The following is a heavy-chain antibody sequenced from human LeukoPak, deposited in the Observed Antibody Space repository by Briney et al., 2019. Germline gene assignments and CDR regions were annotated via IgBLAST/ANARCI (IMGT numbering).Heavy chain of an antibody. CDR1: GFAFSSYS. CDR2: ITSSDNM. D-gene: IGHD3-22*01. Sequence: GGSLRLSCEASGFAFSSYSMNWVRLAPGKGLEWVSSITSSDNMFYADSVKGRFTISRDNAKNSVYLQMNSLRAEDRAVYYCARMVDYYDNSEDCWGQGTLVTVSS. V-gene: IGHV3-21*01. J-gene: IGHJ4*02. CDR3: ARMVDYYDNSEDC.